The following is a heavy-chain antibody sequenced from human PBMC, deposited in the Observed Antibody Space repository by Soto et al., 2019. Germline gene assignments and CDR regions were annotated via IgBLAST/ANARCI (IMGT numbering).Heavy chain of an antibody. D-gene: IGHD2-2*02. CDR1: GFTFSSYG. Sequence: QVQLVESGGGVVQPGRSLRLSCAASGFTFSSYGMHWVRQAPGKGLEWVAVIWYDGSNKYYADSVKGRFTISRDNSKNTLYLQMNSLRAEDTAVYYCARDFYCSSTSCYSLDYWGQGTLGTVSS. CDR2: IWYDGSNK. CDR3: ARDFYCSSTSCYSLDY. V-gene: IGHV3-33*01. J-gene: IGHJ4*02.